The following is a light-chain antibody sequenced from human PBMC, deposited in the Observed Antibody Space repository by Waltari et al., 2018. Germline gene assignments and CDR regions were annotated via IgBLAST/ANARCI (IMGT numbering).Light chain of an antibody. CDR3: SSKGGSNNLV. CDR1: SSDVGSYTS. CDR2: EVS. Sequence: QSALTQPPSASGSPGQSVTISCTGTSSDVGSYTSVSWFQQHPGKAPKLIIYEVSKRPAGVPDRFSDSKSGNTASLTVSGLQAEDEADYYCSSKGGSNNLVFGGGTKLTVL. J-gene: IGLJ3*02. V-gene: IGLV2-8*01.